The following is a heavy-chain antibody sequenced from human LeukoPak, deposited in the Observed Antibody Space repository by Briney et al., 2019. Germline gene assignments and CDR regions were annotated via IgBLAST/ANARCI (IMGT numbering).Heavy chain of an antibody. D-gene: IGHD3-10*01. Sequence: GGSLRLSCAASGFTFSSYWMSWVRQAPGKGLEWVANIKQDGSEKYYVDSVKGRFTISRDNAKNSLYLQMNSLRAEDTAVYYCASPAASGSYYSFDCWGQGTLVTVSS. J-gene: IGHJ4*02. CDR3: ASPAASGSYYSFDC. V-gene: IGHV3-7*03. CDR1: GFTFSSYW. CDR2: IKQDGSEK.